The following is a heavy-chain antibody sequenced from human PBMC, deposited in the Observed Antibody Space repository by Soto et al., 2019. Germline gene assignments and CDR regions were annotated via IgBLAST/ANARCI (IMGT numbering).Heavy chain of an antibody. CDR1: GGTFSSHA. CDR3: ASPDAYKGYYNGMDV. CDR2: LIPIFGTA. D-gene: IGHD1-1*01. J-gene: IGHJ6*02. Sequence: QVQLVQSGAEVKKPGSSVKVSCKASGGTFSSHAISWVRQAPGQGLEWMGGLIPIFGTANYAQKFQGRVTITADESTNPAYMDLSSLRSEDTAVYYCASPDAYKGYYNGMDVWGQGTTVTVSS. V-gene: IGHV1-69*12.